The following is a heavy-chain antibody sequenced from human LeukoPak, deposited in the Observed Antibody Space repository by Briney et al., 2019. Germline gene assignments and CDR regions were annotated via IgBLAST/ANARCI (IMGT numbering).Heavy chain of an antibody. CDR2: ISSSSSYT. V-gene: IGHV3-11*06. J-gene: IGHJ4*02. CDR3: ARVEEVGANDY. Sequence: GGSLRLSCAASGFTFSDYYMSWIRQAPGKGLEWVSYISSSSSYTNYADPVKGRFTISRDNAKNSLYLQMNSLRAEDTAVYYCARVEEVGANDYWGQGTLVTVSS. CDR1: GFTFSDYY. D-gene: IGHD1-26*01.